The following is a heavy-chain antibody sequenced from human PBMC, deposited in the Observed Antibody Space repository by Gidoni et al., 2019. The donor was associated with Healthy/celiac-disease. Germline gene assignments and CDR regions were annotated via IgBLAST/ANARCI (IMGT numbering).Heavy chain of an antibody. CDR1: GFTFRRYG. Sequence: QVQLAESGGGVVQPGRSLRLSCAASGFTFRRYGMHWVRPAPGKGLECVAVIWYEGSNEYYADSVKGRFTISRDNSKNTLYLQMNSLRVEDTAVYYCARDRGVVVAASYGMDVWGQGTTVTVSS. CDR3: ARDRGVVVAASYGMDV. D-gene: IGHD2-15*01. J-gene: IGHJ6*02. CDR2: IWYEGSNE. V-gene: IGHV3-33*01.